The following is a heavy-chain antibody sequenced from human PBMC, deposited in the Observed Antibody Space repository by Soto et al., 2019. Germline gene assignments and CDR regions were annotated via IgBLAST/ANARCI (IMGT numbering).Heavy chain of an antibody. D-gene: IGHD3-3*01. CDR2: IKQDGSEK. CDR3: ARDQTQGVVIMRGYYYGMDV. Sequence: PGGSLRLSCASSGFTFISYWMSWVRQAPGKGLEWVANIKQDGSEKYYVDSVKGRFTISRDNAKNSLYLQMNSLRAEDTAVYYCARDQTQGVVIMRGYYYGMDVWGQGTTVTVSS. J-gene: IGHJ6*02. CDR1: GFTFISYW. V-gene: IGHV3-7*03.